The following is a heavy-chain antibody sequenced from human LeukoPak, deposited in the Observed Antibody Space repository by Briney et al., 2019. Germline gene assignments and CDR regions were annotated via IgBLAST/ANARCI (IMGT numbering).Heavy chain of an antibody. CDR2: ISGSGGRT. CDR1: GFTFSSYA. V-gene: IGHV3-23*01. Sequence: GGSLRLSCAASGFTFSSYAMSWVRQAPGKGLEWVSAISGSGGRTYYADSVKGGFTISRDNSKNSLYLQMNSLRAEDTAVYYCAKGGARIAGAAGYFQHWGQGTLVTVSS. J-gene: IGHJ1*01. CDR3: AKGGARIAGAAGYFQH. D-gene: IGHD1-26*01.